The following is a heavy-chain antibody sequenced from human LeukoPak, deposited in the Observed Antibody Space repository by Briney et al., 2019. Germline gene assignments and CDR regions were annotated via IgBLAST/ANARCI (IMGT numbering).Heavy chain of an antibody. CDR1: GGTFSSYA. CDR2: IIPILGIA. D-gene: IGHD3-10*01. CDR3: ARASFTMVRGVSSSGWFDP. Sequence: SVKVSCKASGGTFSSYAISWVRQAPGQGLEWMGRIIPILGIANYAQKFQGRVTITADKSTSTAYMELSSLRSEDTAVYCCARASFTMVRGVSSSGWFDPWGQGTLVTVSS. V-gene: IGHV1-69*04. J-gene: IGHJ5*02.